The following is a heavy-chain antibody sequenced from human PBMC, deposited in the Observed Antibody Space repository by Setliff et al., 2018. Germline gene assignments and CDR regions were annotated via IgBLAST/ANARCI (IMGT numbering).Heavy chain of an antibody. D-gene: IGHD3-10*01. CDR3: ASGLGVDY. J-gene: IGHJ4*02. Sequence: GGSLRLSCEDSGFTFRSYWISWIRQAPGKGLEWVANINQDGSEKYYVDSVRGRFTISRDNAKNSLYLQMNSLRAEDTAVYYCASGLGVDYWGQGTLVTVSS. CDR1: GFTFRSYW. V-gene: IGHV3-7*01. CDR2: INQDGSEK.